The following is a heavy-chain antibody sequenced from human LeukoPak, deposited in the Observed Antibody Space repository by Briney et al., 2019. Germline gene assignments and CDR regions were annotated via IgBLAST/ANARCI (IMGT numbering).Heavy chain of an antibody. CDR2: IYPGDSDT. Sequence: GESLKITCKGSGYSFTTYWIGWVRQMPGKGLEWMGIIYPGDSDTRYSPSFQGQVTISADKSISTAYLQWSSLKASDTAMYYCARQVYSGYCSGGSCYSSFDYWGQGTLVTVSS. CDR1: GYSFTTYW. D-gene: IGHD2-15*01. V-gene: IGHV5-51*01. CDR3: ARQVYSGYCSGGSCYSSFDY. J-gene: IGHJ4*02.